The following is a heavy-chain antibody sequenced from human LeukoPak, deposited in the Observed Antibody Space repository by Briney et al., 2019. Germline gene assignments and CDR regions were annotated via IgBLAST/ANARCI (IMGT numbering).Heavy chain of an antibody. V-gene: IGHV4-59*08. CDR3: ARLLYDSSGYYYFDY. CDR1: GGSISSYY. D-gene: IGHD3-22*01. J-gene: IGHJ4*02. CDR2: LSKSGNT. Sequence: PSETLSLTCTVSGGSISSYYWSWIRLPPGKGLEWIGYLSKSGNTNYSPSLKSRVTIFGDTSKNQFSLKLSSVTAADTAVYYCARLLYDSSGYYYFDYWGQGTLVTVSS.